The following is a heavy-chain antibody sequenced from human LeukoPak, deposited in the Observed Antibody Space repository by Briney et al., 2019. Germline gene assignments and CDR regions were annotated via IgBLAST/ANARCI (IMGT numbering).Heavy chain of an antibody. J-gene: IGHJ4*02. CDR3: ARAIPSSSPFDY. CDR2: ISWNSGSI. D-gene: IGHD6-6*01. CDR1: GFTFDDYA. V-gene: IGHV3-9*01. Sequence: GGSLRLSCAASGFTFDDYAMHWVRQAPGKGLEWVSGISWNSGSIGYADSVKGRFTISRDNAKNSLYLQMNSLRAEDTAVYYCARAIPSSSPFDYWGQGTLVTVSS.